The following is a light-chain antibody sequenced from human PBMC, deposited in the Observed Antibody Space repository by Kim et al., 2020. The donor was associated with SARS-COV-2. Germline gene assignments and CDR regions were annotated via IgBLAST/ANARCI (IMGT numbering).Light chain of an antibody. CDR3: QQSYKTPLT. J-gene: IGKJ4*01. V-gene: IGKV1-39*01. CDR1: QTINID. CDR2: AAS. Sequence: DIHMTQSPSSLSASVGDRVTITCRASQTINIDLNWYRQQPGKAPELLISAASTLQSGVSSRFSGSGSGTDFTLTISTLQPEDFATYYCQQSYKTPLTFGGGTKVDI.